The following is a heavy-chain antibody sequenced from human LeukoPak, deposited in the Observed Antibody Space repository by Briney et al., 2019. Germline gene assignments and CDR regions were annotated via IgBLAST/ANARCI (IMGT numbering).Heavy chain of an antibody. CDR2: ISSGSTAM. Sequence: GGSLRLSCAASGFTFSSHSMHWVRQAPGKGLEWISYISSGSTAMYYADSVKGRFTISRDNAKNSLYLQMNSLRAEDTAVYYCARGPTMKMDVWGKGTTVTVSS. CDR1: GFTFSSHS. CDR3: ARGPTMKMDV. D-gene: IGHD3-22*01. V-gene: IGHV3-21*05. J-gene: IGHJ6*04.